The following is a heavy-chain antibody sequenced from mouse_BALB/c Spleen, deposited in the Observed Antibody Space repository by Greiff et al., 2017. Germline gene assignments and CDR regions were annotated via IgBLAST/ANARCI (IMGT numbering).Heavy chain of an antibody. Sequence: QVQLQQPGAELVKPGASVKMSCKASGYTFTSYWMHWVKQRPGQGLEWIGVIDPSDSYTSYNQKFKGKATLTVDESSSTAYMQLSSLTSEDSAVYYCARSKGFYAMDYWGQGTSVTVSS. CDR3: ARSKGFYAMDY. CDR2: IDPSDSYT. V-gene: IGHV1-69*02. CDR1: GYTFTSYW. J-gene: IGHJ4*01.